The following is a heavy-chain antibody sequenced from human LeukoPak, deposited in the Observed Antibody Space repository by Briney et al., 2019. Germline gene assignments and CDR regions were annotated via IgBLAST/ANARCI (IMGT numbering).Heavy chain of an antibody. CDR1: GGTFSSYA. Sequence: SVKVSCKASGGTFSSYAISWVRQAPGQGLEWMGGIIPIFGTANYAQKFQGRVTITADESTSTAYMELSSLRSEDTTVYYCAGVQASSGWYLGYYYYYGMDVWGQGTTVTVSS. D-gene: IGHD6-19*01. CDR3: AGVQASSGWYLGYYYYYGMDV. CDR2: IIPIFGTA. J-gene: IGHJ6*02. V-gene: IGHV1-69*13.